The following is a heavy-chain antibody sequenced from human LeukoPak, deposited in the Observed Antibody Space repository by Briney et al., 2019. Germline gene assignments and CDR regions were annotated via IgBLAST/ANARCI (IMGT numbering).Heavy chain of an antibody. CDR1: GGSMNSYY. V-gene: IGHV4-59*08. CDR3: ASARGGSPNWFDP. CDR2: IYYSGST. Sequence: PSETLSLTCTVSGGSMNSYYWTWIRQPPGKGLEWIGYIYYSGSTYYNPSLKSRVTISVDTSKNQFSLKLSSVTAADTAVYYCASARGGSPNWFDPWGQGTLVTVSS. J-gene: IGHJ5*02. D-gene: IGHD1-26*01.